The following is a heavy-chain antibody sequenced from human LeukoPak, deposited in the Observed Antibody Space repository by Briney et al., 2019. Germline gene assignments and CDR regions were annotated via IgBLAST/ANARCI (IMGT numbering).Heavy chain of an antibody. Sequence: SETLSLTCTVPGGSISSYSWSWIRHPPGKGLEWIGYIYYSGSTNYNPSLKSRVTISVDTSKNHFSLKLSSVTAADTAVYYCARAVAVAGLTYFDYWGQGTLVTVSS. CDR2: IYYSGST. V-gene: IGHV4-59*01. D-gene: IGHD6-19*01. J-gene: IGHJ4*02. CDR3: ARAVAVAGLTYFDY. CDR1: GGSISSYS.